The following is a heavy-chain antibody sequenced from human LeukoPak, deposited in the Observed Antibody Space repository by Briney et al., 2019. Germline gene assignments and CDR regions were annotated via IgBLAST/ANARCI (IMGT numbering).Heavy chain of an antibody. J-gene: IGHJ4*02. CDR2: ISGSGGST. CDR1: GFTFSSYA. Sequence: RPGGSLRLSCAASGFTFSSYAMSWVRQAPGKGLEWVSAISGSGGSTYYADSVKGRFTISRDNSKNTLYLQMNSLKAEDKAVYYCAKDRTTMIVVVTDFDYWGQGTLVTVSS. V-gene: IGHV3-23*01. CDR3: AKDRTTMIVVVTDFDY. D-gene: IGHD3-22*01.